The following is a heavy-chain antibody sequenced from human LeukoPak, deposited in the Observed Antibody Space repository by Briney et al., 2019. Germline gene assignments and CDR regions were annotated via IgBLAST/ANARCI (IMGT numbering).Heavy chain of an antibody. CDR1: GFTFSSYS. CDR2: ISSCRSSI. J-gene: IGHJ4*02. Sequence: QPGGSLRLSCAASGFTFSSYSMTWVRQAPGKGLEWVSYISSCRSSIYYADSVKGRFTISRDNAKNSLYLHMNSLRDEDTAVYYCARDARGGYGEHFDSWGRGTLVTVSS. D-gene: IGHD4-17*01. V-gene: IGHV3-48*02. CDR3: ARDARGGYGEHFDS.